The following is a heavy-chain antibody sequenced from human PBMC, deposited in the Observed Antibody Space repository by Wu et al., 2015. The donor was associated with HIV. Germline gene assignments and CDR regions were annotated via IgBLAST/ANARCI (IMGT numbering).Heavy chain of an antibody. CDR3: ARGHYYDTSSSPMY. D-gene: IGHD3-22*01. V-gene: IGHV1-18*01. CDR2: ISAQNGNR. J-gene: IGHJ4*02. Sequence: QAQLVQSGAEVKKPGSSVKVTCKASGDGFTSYAVSWVRQAPEEGLEWMGWISAQNGNRKYAQKFQGRVTLTTETSSSTAYMELRSLISDDTAVYFCARGHYYDTSSSPMYWGPGTRVTVSS. CDR1: GDGFTSYA.